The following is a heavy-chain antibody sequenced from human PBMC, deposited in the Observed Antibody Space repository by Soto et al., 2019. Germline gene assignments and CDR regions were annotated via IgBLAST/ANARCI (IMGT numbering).Heavy chain of an antibody. CDR1: GGSISSGGYY. Sequence: QVQLQESGPGLVKPSQTLSLTCTVSGGSISSGGYYWSWIRQHPGKGLEWIGYIYYSGSTHYNPSLXSXVTISVATSKNQFSLKLSSVTAADTAVYYCARALTTVTLFDPWGQGTLVTVSS. CDR3: ARALTTVTLFDP. CDR2: IYYSGST. J-gene: IGHJ5*02. D-gene: IGHD4-17*01. V-gene: IGHV4-31*03.